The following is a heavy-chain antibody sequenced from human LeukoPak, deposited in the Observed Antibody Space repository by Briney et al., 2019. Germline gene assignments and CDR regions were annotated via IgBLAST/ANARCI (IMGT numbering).Heavy chain of an antibody. V-gene: IGHV1-46*01. J-gene: IGHJ6*04. Sequence: GASVTVSFKSSGYSFTIYHMHLVRQAPAQGLEWMGIINPSGGSTSYVQKFQGSVTMTRDMFTSTGHMELSRLRSEDTAVYYCARSDYYDSSGPLSDVWGTGTTVTVSS. CDR2: INPSGGST. CDR1: GYSFTIYH. D-gene: IGHD3-22*01. CDR3: ARSDYYDSSGPLSDV.